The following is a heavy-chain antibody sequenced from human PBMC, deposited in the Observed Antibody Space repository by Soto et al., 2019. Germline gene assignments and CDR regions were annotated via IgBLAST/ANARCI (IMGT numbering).Heavy chain of an antibody. V-gene: IGHV4-59*01. CDR1: ISDFG. Sequence: ISDFGCLLISKHPGKGLMRIGYIYYSGSTNYNPSLKSRVTISVDTSKNQFSLKLSSVTAAVTAVYYCAGDSGSWGLVSDFDFWGQGTLVTVSS. D-gene: IGHD1-26*01. CDR2: IYYSGST. J-gene: IGHJ4*02. CDR3: AGDSGSWGLVSDFDF.